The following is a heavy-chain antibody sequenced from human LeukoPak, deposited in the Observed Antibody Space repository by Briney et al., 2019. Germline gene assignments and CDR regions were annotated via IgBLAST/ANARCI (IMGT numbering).Heavy chain of an antibody. J-gene: IGHJ5*02. CDR1: GYRFTNYW. CDR2: IYPGDSET. V-gene: IGHV5-51*01. CDR3: ARRSPTDWFDP. Sequence: GESLKISCQGSGYRFTNYWIVWVRKMPGKGLEWMGNIYPGDSETRYSPSFQGPVTISADKSIDTAYLQWSSLKASDTAIYYCARRSPTDWFDPWGQGTLVTVSS.